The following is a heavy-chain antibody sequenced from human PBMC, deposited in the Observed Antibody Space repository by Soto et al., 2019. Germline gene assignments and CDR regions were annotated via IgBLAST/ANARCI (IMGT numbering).Heavy chain of an antibody. CDR2: ISYDGSSE. D-gene: IGHD2-2*01. CDR3: GRCTSTSCHLGSDY. J-gene: IGHJ4*02. Sequence: SGGSLRLSCAASGFTFSSYAMNWVRQAPGKGLEWVALISYDGSSEYYADSVKGRFTISGDSSKNTLYLQMNSLGAADTAVYYCGRCTSTSCHLGSDYWGQGTLVTVSS. V-gene: IGHV3-30-3*01. CDR1: GFTFSSYA.